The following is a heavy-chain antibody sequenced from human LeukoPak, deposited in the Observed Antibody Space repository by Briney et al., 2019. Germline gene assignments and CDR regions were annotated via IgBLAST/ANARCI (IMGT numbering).Heavy chain of an antibody. CDR1: AFTFSRYA. V-gene: IGHV3-30*04. Sequence: PGGSLRLSCAASAFTFSRYAMHWVRQAPGKGLEWVAVISYDGSNKYYADSVKGRFTISRDNSKNTLYLQMNSLRAEDTAVYYCAKLAMEFGVVIIDYYYYYMDVWGKGTTVTVSS. D-gene: IGHD3-3*01. J-gene: IGHJ6*03. CDR3: AKLAMEFGVVIIDYYYYYMDV. CDR2: ISYDGSNK.